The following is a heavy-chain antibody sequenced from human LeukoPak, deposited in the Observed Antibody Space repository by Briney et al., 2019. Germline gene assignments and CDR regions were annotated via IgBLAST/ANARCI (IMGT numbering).Heavy chain of an antibody. V-gene: IGHV4-39*01. Sequence: SETLSLTCTVSGGSISSSSYYWGWIRQPPGKGLEWIGSIYYSGGTYYNPSLKSRVTISVDTSKNQFSLKLSSVTAADTAVYYCARHVDLCSGGSCYHFDYWGQGTLVTVSS. CDR1: GGSISSSSYY. CDR2: IYYSGGT. CDR3: ARHVDLCSGGSCYHFDY. J-gene: IGHJ4*02. D-gene: IGHD2-15*01.